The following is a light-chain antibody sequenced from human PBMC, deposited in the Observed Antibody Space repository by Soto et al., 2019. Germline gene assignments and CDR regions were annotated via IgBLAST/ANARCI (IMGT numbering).Light chain of an antibody. CDR2: GAS. CDR3: QQYNGLSPFT. Sequence: IVLTQSPGTLSLSPGERATLSCRASQSVSSNYLAWYQHKPGQAPSLLIYGASIRATGIPDRVSGSGSGTDFTLTISRLEPEDFATYYCQQYNGLSPFTFGPGTKVDIK. J-gene: IGKJ3*01. V-gene: IGKV3-20*01. CDR1: QSVSSNY.